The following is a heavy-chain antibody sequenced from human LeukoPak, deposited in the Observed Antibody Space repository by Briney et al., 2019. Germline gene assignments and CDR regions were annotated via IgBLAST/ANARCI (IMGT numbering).Heavy chain of an antibody. CDR2: IYHSGST. Sequence: PSETLSLTCSVSGGSISTSNYLWAWIRQPPGKGLEWIGSIYHSGSTYYNPSLKSRVTISVDTSKNQFSLKLSSVTAADTAVYYCARGYYSSGWTRLDVWGKGTTVTVSS. D-gene: IGHD6-19*01. J-gene: IGHJ6*04. CDR1: GGSISTSNYL. CDR3: ARGYYSSGWTRLDV. V-gene: IGHV4-39*07.